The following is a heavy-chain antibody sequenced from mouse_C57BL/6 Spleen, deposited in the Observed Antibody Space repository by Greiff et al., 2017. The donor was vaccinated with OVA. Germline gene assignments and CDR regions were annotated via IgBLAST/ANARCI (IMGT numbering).Heavy chain of an antibody. J-gene: IGHJ2*01. CDR3: AREKGSYGSSYVPYFDY. CDR1: GYTFTSYW. CDR2: IDPSDSYT. D-gene: IGHD1-1*01. V-gene: IGHV1-59*01. Sequence: QVQLQQPGAELVRPGTSVKLSCKASGYTFTSYWMHWVKQRPGQGLEWIGVIDPSDSYTNYNQKFKGKATLTVDTSSSTAYMQLSSLTSEDSAVYYCAREKGSYGSSYVPYFDYWGQGTTLTVSS.